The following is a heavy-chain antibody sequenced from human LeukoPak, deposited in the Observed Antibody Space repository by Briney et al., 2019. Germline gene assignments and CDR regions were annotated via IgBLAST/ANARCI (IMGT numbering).Heavy chain of an antibody. J-gene: IGHJ4*02. D-gene: IGHD2-2*02. V-gene: IGHV3-74*01. CDR1: GFILSTQR. CDR3: ARDFRHIPDY. CDR2: INIDERIT. Sequence: GGSLRLSCAASGFILSTQRMHWVRQAPGKGLVWVSYINIDERITGYADSVKGRFTISRDNAKNTLYLQMNSLRAEDTAIYYCARDFRHIPDYWGQGTLVTVSS.